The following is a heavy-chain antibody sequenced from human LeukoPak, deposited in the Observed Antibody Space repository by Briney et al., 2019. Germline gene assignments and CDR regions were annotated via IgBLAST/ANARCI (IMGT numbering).Heavy chain of an antibody. CDR2: IYHSGST. CDR3: AREGGGSYYGGNFDY. D-gene: IGHD1-26*01. J-gene: IGHJ4*02. CDR1: GGSISSYY. Sequence: SETLSLTCTVSGGSISSYYWSWIRQPPGKGLEWIGSIYHSGSTYYNPSLKSRVTISVDTSKNQFSLKLSSVTAADTAVYYCAREGGGSYYGGNFDYWGQGTLVTVSS. V-gene: IGHV4-38-2*02.